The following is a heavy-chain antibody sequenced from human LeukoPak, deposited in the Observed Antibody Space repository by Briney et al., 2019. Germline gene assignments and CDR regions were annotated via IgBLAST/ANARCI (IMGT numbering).Heavy chain of an antibody. CDR1: GDSVSSNSAA. V-gene: IGHV6-1*01. CDR2: TYYRSKWYN. CDR3: ARGGIPDFWSGLYYFDY. Sequence: SQTLSLTCAISGDSVSSNSAAWNWIRQSPSRGLEWLGRTYYRSKWYNDYAVSVKSRITINPDTSKNQFSLQLNSVTPEDTAVYYCARGGIPDFWSGLYYFDYWGQGTLVTVSS. J-gene: IGHJ4*02. D-gene: IGHD3-3*01.